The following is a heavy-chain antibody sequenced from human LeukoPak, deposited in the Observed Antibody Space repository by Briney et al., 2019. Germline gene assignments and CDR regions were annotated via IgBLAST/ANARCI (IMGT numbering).Heavy chain of an antibody. V-gene: IGHV4-34*01. Sequence: SETLSLTCPVYSGSLSGYYWSWIRQPPGKGLECIGGANYGGTCNYNPSLRRRVTISVDTFGKQFSFVFVFVTAAVAAVDFCARERVTTRNGYFDDWGQGILVTVSS. J-gene: IGHJ4*02. D-gene: IGHD4-11*01. CDR3: ARERVTTRNGYFDD. CDR1: SGSLSGYY. CDR2: ANYGGTC.